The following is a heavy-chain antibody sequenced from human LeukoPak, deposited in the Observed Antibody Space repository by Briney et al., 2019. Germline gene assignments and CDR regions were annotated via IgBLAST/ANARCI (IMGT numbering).Heavy chain of an antibody. CDR2: MYYSGST. CDR1: GGSITNNY. D-gene: IGHD4-17*01. CDR3: ARRATVTTLSAQYYYYAMDV. Sequence: SSETLSLTCTVSGGSITNNYWGWIRQPPGKGLEWFGYMYYSGSTNYNPSLKSRVTISVDTSKNQFSLKLSSVTAADTAVYYCARRATVTTLSAQYYYYAMDVWGQGTTVTVSS. V-gene: IGHV4-59*08. J-gene: IGHJ6*02.